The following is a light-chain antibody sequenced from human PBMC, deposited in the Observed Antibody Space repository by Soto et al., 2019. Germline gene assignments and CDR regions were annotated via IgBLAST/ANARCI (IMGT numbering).Light chain of an antibody. V-gene: IGLV1-40*01. J-gene: IGLJ1*01. CDR2: ANT. CDR3: QSYDSSLSGYV. Sequence: QSVLTQPPSVSGAPGQRATISCTGSSSSIGAGYDVHWYQQLPGTAPKLLIYANTNRPSGVPGRFSGSKSGTPASLAITGLQAEDEADYYCQSYDSSLSGYVFGTGTKVTVL. CDR1: SSSIGAGYD.